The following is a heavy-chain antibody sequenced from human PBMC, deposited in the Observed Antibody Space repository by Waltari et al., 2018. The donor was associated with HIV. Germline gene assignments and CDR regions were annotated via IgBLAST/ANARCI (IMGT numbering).Heavy chain of an antibody. Sequence: QVQLVQSGAEVKKPGASVNVSCKASGYTFTSYGISWVRQAPGQGLEWMGWISAYNGNTNYAQKLQGRVTMTTDTSTSTAYMELRSLRSDDTAVYYCARGDYDILTGYWYGMDVWGQGTTVTVSS. CDR2: ISAYNGNT. D-gene: IGHD3-9*01. J-gene: IGHJ6*02. CDR1: GYTFTSYG. V-gene: IGHV1-18*01. CDR3: ARGDYDILTGYWYGMDV.